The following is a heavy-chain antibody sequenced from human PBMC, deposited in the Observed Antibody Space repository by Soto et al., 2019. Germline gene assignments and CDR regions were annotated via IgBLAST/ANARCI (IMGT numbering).Heavy chain of an antibody. Sequence: GGSLRLACAASGFTFSDYYMSWIRQAPGKGLEWVSYISSSGSTIYYADSVKGRFTISRDNAKNSLYLQMNSLRAEDTAVYYCARDSAVSAAGISYYYYGMDVWGQGTTVTVSS. D-gene: IGHD6-13*01. CDR3: ARDSAVSAAGISYYYYGMDV. CDR2: ISSSGSTI. V-gene: IGHV3-11*01. CDR1: GFTFSDYY. J-gene: IGHJ6*02.